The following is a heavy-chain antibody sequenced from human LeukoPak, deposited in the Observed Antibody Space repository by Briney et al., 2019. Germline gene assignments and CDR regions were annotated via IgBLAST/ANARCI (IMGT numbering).Heavy chain of an antibody. CDR2: MNPNSGNT. CDR3: ARDPYRIYYYYYGMDV. J-gene: IGHJ6*02. D-gene: IGHD1-14*01. Sequence: VASVKVSFKASGYTFTIYDINRVRQATGQGVEWMGWMNPNSGNTGYAQKFQGRVTITRNTSISTAYMELSSLRSEDTAVYYCARDPYRIYYYYYGMDVWGQGTTVTVSS. V-gene: IGHV1-8*01. CDR1: GYTFTIYD.